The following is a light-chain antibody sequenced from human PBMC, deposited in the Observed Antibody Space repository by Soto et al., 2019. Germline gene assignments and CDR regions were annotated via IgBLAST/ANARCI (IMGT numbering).Light chain of an antibody. CDR2: EGS. CDR3: CSYAGSSTWV. CDR1: SSDVGSYNL. J-gene: IGLJ1*01. V-gene: IGLV2-23*01. Sequence: LTHPASVSGSPGQSVTISCTGTSSDVGSYNLVSWYQQHPGKAPKLMIYEGSKRPSGVSNRFSGSKSGNTASLTISGLQAEDEADYYCCSYAGSSTWVFGTGTKVTVL.